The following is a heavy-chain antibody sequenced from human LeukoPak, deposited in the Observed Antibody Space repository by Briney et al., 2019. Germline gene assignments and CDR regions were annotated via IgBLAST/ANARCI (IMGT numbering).Heavy chain of an antibody. D-gene: IGHD6-19*01. J-gene: IGHJ4*02. V-gene: IGHV1-46*01. Sequence: ASVKVSCKASGYTFTSYYMHWVRQAPGQGLEWMGIINPSGGSTSYAQKFQGRVTMTRDTSTSTDYIELSSLISEDTALYYCARDSSGWSVDYWGQGTLVTVSS. CDR2: INPSGGST. CDR1: GYTFTSYY. CDR3: ARDSSGWSVDY.